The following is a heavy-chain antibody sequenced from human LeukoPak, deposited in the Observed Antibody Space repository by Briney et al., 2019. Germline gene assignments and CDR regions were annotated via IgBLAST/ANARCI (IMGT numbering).Heavy chain of an antibody. CDR1: GFTFSSYA. CDR3: ARATYYSDAFDI. Sequence: PGGSLRLSCAASGFTFSSYAMHWVRQAAGKGLEWVAVISYDGSNKYYADSVKGRFTISRDNSKNTLYLQMNSLRAEDTAVYYCARATYYSDAFDIWGQGTMVTVSS. J-gene: IGHJ3*02. D-gene: IGHD3-10*01. CDR2: ISYDGSNK. V-gene: IGHV3-30*14.